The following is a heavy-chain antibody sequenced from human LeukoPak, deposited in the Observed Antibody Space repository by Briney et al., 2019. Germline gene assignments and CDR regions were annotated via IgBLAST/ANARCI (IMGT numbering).Heavy chain of an antibody. D-gene: IGHD3-16*01. J-gene: IGHJ3*02. CDR3: EAFYYDESGWGDASDM. Sequence: QPGGSLRLSCAAPGITISSYLMSWVRQAPGKGLEWVANIKEDGSEKYYVDSVKGRFTISRDNAKKSLYLQMNRLRAEDTAVYYCEAFYYDESGWGDASDMWGQGTMVTVSS. CDR2: IKEDGSEK. CDR1: GITISSYL. V-gene: IGHV3-7*01.